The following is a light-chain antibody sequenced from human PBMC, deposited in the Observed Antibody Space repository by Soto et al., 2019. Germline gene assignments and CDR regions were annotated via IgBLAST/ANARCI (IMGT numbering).Light chain of an antibody. Sequence: EIVLTQSPATLSLSPGERATLSCRASQSVSSYLAWYQQKPGRAPRLLIYDASNTPTGIPARFSGSGSGTDFTLTISSLEPEDFAVYYSQQRSNWFVTFGQGTKVEIK. CDR1: QSVSSY. J-gene: IGKJ1*01. CDR3: QQRSNWFVT. V-gene: IGKV3-11*01. CDR2: DAS.